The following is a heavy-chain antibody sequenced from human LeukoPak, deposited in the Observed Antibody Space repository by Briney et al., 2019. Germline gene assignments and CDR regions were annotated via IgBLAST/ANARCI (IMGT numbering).Heavy chain of an antibody. V-gene: IGHV3-48*04. Sequence: GGSLRLSCAASGFTFSTYSMNWVRQAPGKGLEWVSYISSSGSTIYYADSVKGRFTISRDNAKNSLYLQMNSLRAEDTAVYYCARDAPLNYDFWSGYYKGYYFDYWGQGTLVTVSS. D-gene: IGHD3-3*01. CDR2: ISSSGSTI. CDR3: ARDAPLNYDFWSGYYKGYYFDY. CDR1: GFTFSTYS. J-gene: IGHJ4*02.